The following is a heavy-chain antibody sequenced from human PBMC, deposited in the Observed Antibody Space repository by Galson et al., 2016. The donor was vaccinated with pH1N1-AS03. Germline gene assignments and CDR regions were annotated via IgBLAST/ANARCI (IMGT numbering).Heavy chain of an antibody. J-gene: IGHJ4*02. Sequence: SLRLSCAASGFPFSGYSMNWVRQAPGKGLEWVSFISTSSGSIYYADSVKGRFTISRDNAQNLLYPQMNSLRDEDTAVYYCARDGPPQGISVAGSFDFWGQGTLVTVSS. D-gene: IGHD6-19*01. CDR3: ARDGPPQGISVAGSFDF. V-gene: IGHV3-21*01. CDR2: ISTSSGSI. CDR1: GFPFSGYS.